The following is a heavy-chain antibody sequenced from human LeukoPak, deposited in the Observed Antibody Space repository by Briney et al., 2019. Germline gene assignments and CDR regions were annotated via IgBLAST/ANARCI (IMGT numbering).Heavy chain of an antibody. V-gene: IGHV1-69*06. CDR1: GYTFTGYY. J-gene: IGHJ6*03. CDR2: IIPIFGTA. Sequence: GASVKVSCKASGYTFTGYYMHWVRQAPGQGLEWMGGIIPIFGTANYAQKFQGRVTITADKSTSTAYMELSSLRSEDTAVYYCARTTVIDYYYYYYMDVWGKGTTVTVSS. D-gene: IGHD4-17*01. CDR3: ARTTVIDYYYYYYMDV.